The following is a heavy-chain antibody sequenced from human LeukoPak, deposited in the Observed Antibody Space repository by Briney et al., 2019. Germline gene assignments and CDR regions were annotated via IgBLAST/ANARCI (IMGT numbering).Heavy chain of an antibody. Sequence: VASVKVSCKASGGTFGSYAISWVRQAPGQGLEWMGRIIPIFGTANYAQKFQGRVTITTDESTSTAYMELSSLRSEDTAVYYCASLGPSKSGSYLAWGQGTLVTVSS. CDR3: ASLGPSKSGSYLA. CDR1: GGTFGSYA. D-gene: IGHD1-26*01. V-gene: IGHV1-69*05. J-gene: IGHJ5*02. CDR2: IIPIFGTA.